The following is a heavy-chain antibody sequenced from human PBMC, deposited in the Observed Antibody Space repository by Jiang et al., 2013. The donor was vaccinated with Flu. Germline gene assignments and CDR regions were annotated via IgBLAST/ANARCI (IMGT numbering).Heavy chain of an antibody. Sequence: LEWIGEINHSGSTNYNRPSKSRVTISVDTSKNQFSLKLSSVTAADTAVYYCARRGGTMVRGVIITNYYYYYMDVWGKGTTVTVSS. CDR2: INHSGST. CDR3: ARRGGTMVRGVIITNYYYYYMDV. J-gene: IGHJ6*03. V-gene: IGHV4-34*01. D-gene: IGHD3-10*01.